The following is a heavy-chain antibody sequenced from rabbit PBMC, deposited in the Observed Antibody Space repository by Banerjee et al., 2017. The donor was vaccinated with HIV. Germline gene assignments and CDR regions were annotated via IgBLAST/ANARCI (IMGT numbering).Heavy chain of an antibody. Sequence: QQQLEESGGDLVKPEGSLTLTCTASGFSFSSSYWLCWVRQAPGKGLEWIACIYSGSSGSTYYASWAKGRFTISKTSSTVDLKMTSLTAADTATYFCARDLAGVIGWNFNLWGPGTLVTVS. CDR2: IYSGSSGST. J-gene: IGHJ4*01. V-gene: IGHV1S45*01. D-gene: IGHD4-1*01. CDR1: GFSFSSSYW. CDR3: ARDLAGVIGWNFNL.